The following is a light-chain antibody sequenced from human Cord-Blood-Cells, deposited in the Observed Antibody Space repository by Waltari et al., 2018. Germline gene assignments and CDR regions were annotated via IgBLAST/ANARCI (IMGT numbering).Light chain of an antibody. CDR2: DVS. V-gene: IGLV2-14*01. CDR3: SSYTSSSVV. Sequence: QSALTQPASVSGSPGQSITISCTGTSSDVGGYNYVSWYQPHPGKAPELMIYDVSNRPSGVSNRFSGSKSGNTASLTISGLQAEDEADYYCSSYTSSSVVFGGGTKLTVL. J-gene: IGLJ2*01. CDR1: SSDVGGYNY.